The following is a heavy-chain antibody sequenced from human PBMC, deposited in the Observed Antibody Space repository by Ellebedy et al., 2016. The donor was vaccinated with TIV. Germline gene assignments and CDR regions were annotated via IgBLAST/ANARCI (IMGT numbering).Heavy chain of an antibody. V-gene: IGHV3-21*01. CDR2: ISSSSSYI. CDR1: GFTFSSYS. CDR3: RLYGGGSIDY. D-gene: IGHD4-23*01. J-gene: IGHJ4*02. Sequence: GESLKISCAASGFTFSSYSMNWVRQAPGKGLEWVSSISSSSSYIYYADSVKGRFTISRDNAKNSLYLQMNSLRAEDTAVYYCRLYGGGSIDYWGQGTLVTVSS.